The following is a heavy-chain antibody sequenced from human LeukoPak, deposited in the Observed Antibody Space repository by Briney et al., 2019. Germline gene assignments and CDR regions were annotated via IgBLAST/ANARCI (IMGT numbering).Heavy chain of an antibody. Sequence: SETLSLTCTVSGGSISSYYWSWIRQPPGKGLEWIGYIYYSGSTNYNPSLKSRVTISVDTSKNQFSLKLSSVTAADTAVYYCAGEYYDFWSGYRNFDYWGQGTLVTVSS. CDR2: IYYSGST. V-gene: IGHV4-59*01. D-gene: IGHD3-3*01. J-gene: IGHJ4*02. CDR1: GGSISSYY. CDR3: AGEYYDFWSGYRNFDY.